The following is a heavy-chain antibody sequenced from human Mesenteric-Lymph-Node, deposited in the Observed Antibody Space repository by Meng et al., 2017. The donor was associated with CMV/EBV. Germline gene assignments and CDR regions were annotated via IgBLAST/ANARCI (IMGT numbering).Heavy chain of an antibody. CDR3: ARSCVLGYCSTTSGGAFDP. V-gene: IGHV4-59*01. CDR2: IYSSGST. Sequence: GSLRLSCTVSGDSISNYQWSWIRQPPGKGLEWIGYIYSSGSTNFNPSLKSRVSMSVDTSKNQFSLKLSSVTAADTAVYYCARSCVLGYCSTTSGGAFDPWGQGTLVTVSS. D-gene: IGHD2-8*01. J-gene: IGHJ5*02. CDR1: GDSISNYQ.